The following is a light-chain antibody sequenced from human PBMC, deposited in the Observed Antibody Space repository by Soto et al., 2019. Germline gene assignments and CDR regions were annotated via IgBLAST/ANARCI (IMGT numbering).Light chain of an antibody. CDR2: EVN. CDR3: SSYGGSNNLV. Sequence: QSALTQPPSASGSPGHSVTISCTGTRTDIGGYNYVSWYQQHPGKAPKLMIYEVNKRPSGVPDRFSGSKSGNTASLTVSGLQAEDEADYYCSSYGGSNNLVFGGGTKLTVL. J-gene: IGLJ3*02. CDR1: RTDIGGYNY. V-gene: IGLV2-8*01.